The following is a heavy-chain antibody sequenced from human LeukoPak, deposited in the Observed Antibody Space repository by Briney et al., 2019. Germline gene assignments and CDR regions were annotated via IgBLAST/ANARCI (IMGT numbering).Heavy chain of an antibody. CDR1: GGSISSSSYY. D-gene: IGHD2-2*01. J-gene: IGHJ4*02. CDR2: IYYSGST. V-gene: IGHV4-39*01. CDR3: ARASIIVVVPAARGPFDY. Sequence: SETLSLTCTVSGGSISSSSYYWGWIRQPPGKGLEWIGSIYYSGSTYYNPSLKSRVTISVDTSKNQFSLKLSSVTAADRAVYYCARASIIVVVPAARGPFDYWGQGTLVTVSS.